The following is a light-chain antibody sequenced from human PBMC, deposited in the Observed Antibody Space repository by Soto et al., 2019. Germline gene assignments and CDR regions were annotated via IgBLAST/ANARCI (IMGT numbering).Light chain of an antibody. CDR1: YSNIGSNS. Sequence: QSVLTQPPSASGTPGQRVTISCSGSYSNIGSNSVNWYQQLPGTAPKLLIYNNDQRPSGVPDRFSASKSGTSASLAISGLQSEDEADYYCAAWDDSLNGDVVFGGGTKVTVL. CDR2: NND. V-gene: IGLV1-44*01. CDR3: AAWDDSLNGDVV. J-gene: IGLJ2*01.